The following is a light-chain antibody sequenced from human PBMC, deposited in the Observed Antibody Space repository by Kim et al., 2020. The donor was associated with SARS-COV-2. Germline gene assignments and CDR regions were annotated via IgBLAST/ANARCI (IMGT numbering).Light chain of an antibody. CDR2: GAS. CDR1: QSVNRN. CDR3: QQYNDWPLT. J-gene: IGKJ4*01. V-gene: IGKV3-15*01. Sequence: VSSGDRATLSCRASQSVNRNLAWYQQKPGQAPRLLIYGASTRATGIPARFSGSGSGTEFTLTISSLQSEDCAVYYCQQYNDWPLTFGGGTKVDIK.